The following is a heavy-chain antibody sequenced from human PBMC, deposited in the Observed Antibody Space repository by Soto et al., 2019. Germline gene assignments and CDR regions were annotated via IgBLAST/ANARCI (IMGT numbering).Heavy chain of an antibody. CDR1: RDTFTSYY. Sequence: ASVKVSCKAPRDTFTSYYINWVRQAPGQGLEWMGVINPHGGSTAYAQKFKGRVTSTRDTSASTVYMEVSSLTPEDTAMYYCARSSGGNFGIIIEGTNWFDPWGQGTLVAVSS. V-gene: IGHV1-46*01. J-gene: IGHJ5*02. CDR3: ARSSGGNFGIIIEGTNWFDP. D-gene: IGHD1-26*01. CDR2: INPHGGST.